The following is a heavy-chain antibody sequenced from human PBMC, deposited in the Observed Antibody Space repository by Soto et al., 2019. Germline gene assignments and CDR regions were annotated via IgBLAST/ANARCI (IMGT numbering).Heavy chain of an antibody. D-gene: IGHD3-22*01. V-gene: IGHV4-39*01. CDR2: IYYSGTT. CDR3: ASQPRYYYGSGVYLSYYFDY. Sequence: PSETLSLTCTVSGGSMNGYFWSWIRQPPGKGLEWIGSIYYSGTTYYNPSLKSRVTISVDTSKNQFSLKLTSVTAADTTVYYCASQPRYYYGSGVYLSYYFDYWGQGTLVTVSS. J-gene: IGHJ4*02. CDR1: GGSMNGYF.